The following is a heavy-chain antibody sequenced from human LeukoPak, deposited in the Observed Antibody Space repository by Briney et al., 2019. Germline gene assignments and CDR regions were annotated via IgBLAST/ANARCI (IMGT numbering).Heavy chain of an antibody. CDR3: ARQYYDYVWGSYRRETNFDY. D-gene: IGHD3-16*02. CDR2: INPSGGST. Sequence: ASVKVSCKASGGTFSSYAISWVRQAPGQGLEWMGIINPSGGSTSYAQKFQGRVTMTRDTSTSTVYMELSSLRSEDTAVYYCARQYYDYVWGSYRRETNFDYWGQGTLVTVSS. V-gene: IGHV1-46*01. J-gene: IGHJ4*02. CDR1: GGTFSSYA.